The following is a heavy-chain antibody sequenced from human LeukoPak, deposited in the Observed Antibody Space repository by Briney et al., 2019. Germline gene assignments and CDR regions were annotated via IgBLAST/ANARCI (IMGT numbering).Heavy chain of an antibody. CDR1: GFTFSSYE. CDR3: AKFTIVVVPGDYFDY. J-gene: IGHJ4*02. D-gene: IGHD3-22*01. Sequence: PGGSLRLSCAASGFTFSSYEMNWVRQAPGKGLEWVSYISSSGSTIYYADSVKGRFTISRDNAKNSLYLQMNSLRAEDTAVYYCAKFTIVVVPGDYFDYWGQGTLVTVSS. V-gene: IGHV3-48*03. CDR2: ISSSGSTI.